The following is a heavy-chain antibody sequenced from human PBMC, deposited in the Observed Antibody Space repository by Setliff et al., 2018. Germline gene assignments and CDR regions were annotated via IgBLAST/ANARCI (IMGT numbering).Heavy chain of an antibody. CDR2: ISSYNDVT. V-gene: IGHV1-18*01. J-gene: IGHJ3*01. D-gene: IGHD6-19*01. Sequence: ASVKVSCKASGYIFKSYGISWVRQAPGQGLEWMGWISSYNDVTNYAQSFQGRVTMTTDTSKSAAYMDLRGLRSYDTAVYYCAISTLSICSGGSCPNAFDVWGQGTMVTV. CDR1: GYIFKSYG. CDR3: AISTLSICSGGSCPNAFDV.